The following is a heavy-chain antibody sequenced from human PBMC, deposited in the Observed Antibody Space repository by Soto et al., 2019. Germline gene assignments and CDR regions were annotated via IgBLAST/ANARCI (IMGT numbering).Heavy chain of an antibody. D-gene: IGHD2-21*01. CDR3: PRGPIVAILSTGVYCFDP. J-gene: IGHJ5*02. CDR2: MSPDSGDT. Sequence: ASVKVSCKASGYTLPFTNYDIVWVRQTTGQGLEWVGRMSPDSGDTAYAEKFRGRVTVTGDTSISTVYMELRGLTSDDTGVYYCPRGPIVAILSTGVYCFDPWRQRTPVSVS. CDR1: GYTLPFTNYD. V-gene: IGHV1-8*01.